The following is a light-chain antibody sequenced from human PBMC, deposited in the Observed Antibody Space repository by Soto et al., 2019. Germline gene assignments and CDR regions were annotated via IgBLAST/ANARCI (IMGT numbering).Light chain of an antibody. CDR1: QSLLYRSTNKNY. J-gene: IGKJ1*01. CDR2: WAS. Sequence: DVVMTQSPDSPAVSLGERATINCKSSQSLLYRSTNKNYLAWYQQKPGQPPKLLIYWASTRNSGVPDRFSGSGSGTDFTLTISRLQAEDVAVYYCQQYYVTPRTFGQGTKVEI. CDR3: QQYYVTPRT. V-gene: IGKV4-1*01.